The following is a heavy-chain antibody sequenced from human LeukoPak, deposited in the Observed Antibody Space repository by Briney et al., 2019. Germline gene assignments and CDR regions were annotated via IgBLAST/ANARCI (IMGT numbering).Heavy chain of an antibody. Sequence: ASETLSLTCTVSGGSISSYYWSWIRQPPGKGLEWIGSIYHSGSTYYNPSLKSRVAISVDTSKNQFSLKLSSVTAADTAVYYCASEPYSSGWPLDYWGQGTLVTVSS. D-gene: IGHD6-19*01. J-gene: IGHJ4*02. V-gene: IGHV4-38-2*02. CDR2: IYHSGST. CDR1: GGSISSYY. CDR3: ASEPYSSGWPLDY.